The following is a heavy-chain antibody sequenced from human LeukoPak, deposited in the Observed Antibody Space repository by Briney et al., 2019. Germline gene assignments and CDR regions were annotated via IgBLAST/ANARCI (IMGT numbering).Heavy chain of an antibody. J-gene: IGHJ4*02. CDR1: GGSISSSSYY. Sequence: SETLSLTCTVSGGSISSSSYYWGWIRQPPGKGLEWIGSIYYSGSTYYNPSLKSRVTISVDTSKNQFSLKLSSVTAADTAVYYCATTDPRFGDDYWGQGTLVTVSS. CDR2: IYYSGST. V-gene: IGHV4-39*01. D-gene: IGHD3-10*01. CDR3: ATTDPRFGDDY.